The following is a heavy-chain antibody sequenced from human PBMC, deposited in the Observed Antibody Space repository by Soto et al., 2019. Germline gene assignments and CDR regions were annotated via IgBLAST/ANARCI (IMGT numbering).Heavy chain of an antibody. V-gene: IGHV2-5*02. CDR2: IYWDDDK. Sequence: SGPTLVNPTQTLTLTFTFAGFSLSTSGVGVGWIRQPPGKALEWLALIYWDDDKRYSPSLKSRLTITKDTSKNQVVLTMTNMDPVDTATYYCARIRGGYDIYYYGMDVWGQGTTVTVSS. D-gene: IGHD5-12*01. J-gene: IGHJ6*02. CDR1: GFSLSTSGVG. CDR3: ARIRGGYDIYYYGMDV.